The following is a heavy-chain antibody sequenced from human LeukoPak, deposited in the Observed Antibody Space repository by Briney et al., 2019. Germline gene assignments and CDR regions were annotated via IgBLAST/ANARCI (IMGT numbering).Heavy chain of an antibody. V-gene: IGHV3-21*01. Sequence: GGSLRLSCAASGFTFSSYGMHWVRQAPGKGLEWVSSISSSSSYIYYADSVKGRFTISRDNAKNSLYLQMNSLRAEDTAVYYCARGASIAAAGTVSDYWGQGTLVTVSS. CDR3: ARGASIAAAGTVSDY. J-gene: IGHJ4*02. CDR1: GFTFSSYG. CDR2: ISSSSSYI. D-gene: IGHD6-13*01.